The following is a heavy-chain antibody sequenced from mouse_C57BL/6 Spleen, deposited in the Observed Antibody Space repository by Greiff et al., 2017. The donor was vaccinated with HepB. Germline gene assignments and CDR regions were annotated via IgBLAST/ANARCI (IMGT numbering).Heavy chain of an antibody. V-gene: IGHV5-12*01. CDR3: ARQGDYYGSRAYYFDY. D-gene: IGHD1-1*01. Sequence: DVKLVESGGGLVQPGGSLKLSCAASGFTFSDYYMYWVRQTPEKRLEWVAYISNGGGSTYYPDTVKGRFTISRDNAKNTLYLQMSRLKSEDTAMYYCARQGDYYGSRAYYFDYWGQGTTLTVSS. J-gene: IGHJ2*01. CDR2: ISNGGGST. CDR1: GFTFSDYY.